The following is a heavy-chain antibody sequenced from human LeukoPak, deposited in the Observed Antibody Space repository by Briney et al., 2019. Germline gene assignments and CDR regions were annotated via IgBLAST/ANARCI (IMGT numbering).Heavy chain of an antibody. CDR2: ISYDGSNK. D-gene: IGHD5-24*01. CDR3: AKTQGWLQTIFDY. J-gene: IGHJ4*02. V-gene: IGHV3-30*18. Sequence: PGRSLRLSCAASGFTFSSYGMHWVRQAPGKGLEWVAVISYDGSNKYYADSVKGRFTISRDNSKNTLYLQMNSLRAEDTAVYYCAKTQGWLQTIFDYWGQGTLATVSS. CDR1: GFTFSSYG.